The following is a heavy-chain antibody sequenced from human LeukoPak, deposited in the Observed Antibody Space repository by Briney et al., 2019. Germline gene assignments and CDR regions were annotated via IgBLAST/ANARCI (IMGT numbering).Heavy chain of an antibody. CDR3: ARELGYCSSTSCYNWFDP. D-gene: IGHD2-2*01. V-gene: IGHV4-4*07. CDR2: IYTSGST. Sequence: SETLSLTCTVSGGSISSYYWSWIRQPAGKGLEWIGRIYTSGSTNYNPSLKSRVTMSVDTSKNQFSLKLSSVTAADTAVYYCARELGYCSSTSCYNWFDPWGQGTLVTVSS. CDR1: GGSISSYY. J-gene: IGHJ5*02.